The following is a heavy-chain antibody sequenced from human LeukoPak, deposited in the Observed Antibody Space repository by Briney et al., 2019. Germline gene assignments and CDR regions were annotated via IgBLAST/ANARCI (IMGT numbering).Heavy chain of an antibody. V-gene: IGHV3-48*04. CDR1: GFTFSSYW. Sequence: GGSLRLSCAASGFTFSSYWMTWIRQAPGKGLEWISYISSSGSSIYYADSVKGRFTISRDNAKNSLYLQMNSLRAEDTAVYYCARARDGYNSGAFDIWGQGTMVTVSS. D-gene: IGHD5-24*01. CDR2: ISSSGSSI. CDR3: ARARDGYNSGAFDI. J-gene: IGHJ3*02.